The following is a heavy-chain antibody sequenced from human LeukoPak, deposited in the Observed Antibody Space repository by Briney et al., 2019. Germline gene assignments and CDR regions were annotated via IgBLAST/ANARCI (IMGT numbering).Heavy chain of an antibody. CDR1: GFTFSSYA. CDR2: ISYDGSNK. CDR3: AREGLLFGELLEYNWFDP. V-gene: IGHV3-30*04. J-gene: IGHJ5*02. D-gene: IGHD3-10*02. Sequence: GGSLRLSCAASGFTFSSYAMHWVRQAPGKGLEWVAVISYDGSNKYYADSVKGRFTISRDNSKNTLYLQMNSLRAEDTAVYYCAREGLLFGELLEYNWFDPWGQGTLVTVSS.